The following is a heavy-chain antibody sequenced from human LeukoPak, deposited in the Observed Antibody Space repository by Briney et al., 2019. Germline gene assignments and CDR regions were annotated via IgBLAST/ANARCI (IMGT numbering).Heavy chain of an antibody. V-gene: IGHV3-33*01. CDR1: GFTFSSYG. CDR2: IWYDGSNK. D-gene: IGHD4-23*01. CDR3: ARDSQDTVVTTTNYYGMDV. Sequence: GGSLRLSCAASGFTFSSYGMHWVRQAPGKGLEWVAVIWYDGSNKYYADSVKGRFTISRDNSKNTLYLQMNSLRAEDTAVYYCARDSQDTVVTTTNYYGMDVWGQGTTVTVSS. J-gene: IGHJ6*02.